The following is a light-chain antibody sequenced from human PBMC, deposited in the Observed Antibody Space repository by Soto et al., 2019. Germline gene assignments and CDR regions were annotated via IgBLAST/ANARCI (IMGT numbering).Light chain of an antibody. CDR3: QHYGASPWT. V-gene: IGKV3-20*01. Sequence: NVLTQSPGTLSLSPGERATLSCRASQSLSGNYLAWYQQKPGQAPRVLIYRASIRATGISDRFSGSGSGTDFTLTISRLEPEDFAVYYCQHYGASPWTFGQGTNVEIK. J-gene: IGKJ1*01. CDR2: RAS. CDR1: QSLSGNY.